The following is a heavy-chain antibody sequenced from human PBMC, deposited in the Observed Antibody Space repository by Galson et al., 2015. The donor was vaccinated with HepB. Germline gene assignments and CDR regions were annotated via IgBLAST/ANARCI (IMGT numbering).Heavy chain of an antibody. V-gene: IGHV3-30*03. CDR1: GFTFSSYG. CDR3: ARDARLRGWLNYGMDV. Sequence: SLRLSCAASGFTFSSYGMHWVRQAPGKGLEWVAVISYDGSNKYYADSVKGRFTISRDNSKNTLYLQMNSLRAEDTAVYYCARDARLRGWLNYGMDVWGQGTTVTVSS. CDR2: ISYDGSNK. D-gene: IGHD5-12*01. J-gene: IGHJ6*02.